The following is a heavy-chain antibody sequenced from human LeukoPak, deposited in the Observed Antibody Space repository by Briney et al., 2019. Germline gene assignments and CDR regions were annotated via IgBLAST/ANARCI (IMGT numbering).Heavy chain of an antibody. CDR3: ARGVAVSSSGWYNY. CDR2: IYYSGST. Sequence: SETLSLTCTVSGGSISSSSYYWGWIRQPPGKGLEWIGSIYYSGSTNYNPSLKSRVTISVDTSKNQFSLKLNSVTAADTAVYYCARGVAVSSSGWYNYWGQGTLVTVSS. V-gene: IGHV4-39*07. D-gene: IGHD6-19*01. CDR1: GGSISSSSYY. J-gene: IGHJ4*02.